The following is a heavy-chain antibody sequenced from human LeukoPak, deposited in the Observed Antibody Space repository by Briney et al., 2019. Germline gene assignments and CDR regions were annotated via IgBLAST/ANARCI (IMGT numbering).Heavy chain of an antibody. CDR3: ARGSRYHDWLSPLDS. J-gene: IGHJ4*02. V-gene: IGHV1-2*02. CDR1: GYAFSAYY. CDR2: LNPQTGDT. Sequence: AAVKVSCKASGYAFSAYYMHCVRQAPVQGLEWMGWLNPQTGDTHFAQKFQGRVTFTRDTSISTAYMAMSRLRSDDTAVFYCARGSRYHDWLSPLDSWGQGTLVTVSS. D-gene: IGHD3-9*01.